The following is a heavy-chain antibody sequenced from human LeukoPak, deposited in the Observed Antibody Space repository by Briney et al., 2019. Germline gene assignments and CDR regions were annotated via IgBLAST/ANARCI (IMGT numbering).Heavy chain of an antibody. CDR2: LSNSGGST. V-gene: IGHV3-23*01. D-gene: IGHD1-14*01. Sequence: PGGSLRLSCSASGXTLSSYVMSWVRQAPGKGLEWVSTLSNSGGSTYYADSVKGRFTISRDNSKNALYLQMNSLRDEDTAIYYCANRRNYASDYWGQGTLVTVSS. CDR3: ANRRNYASDY. CDR1: GXTLSSYV. J-gene: IGHJ4*02.